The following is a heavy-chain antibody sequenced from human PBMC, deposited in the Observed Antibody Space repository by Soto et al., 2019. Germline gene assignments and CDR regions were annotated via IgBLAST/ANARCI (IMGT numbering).Heavy chain of an antibody. J-gene: IGHJ6*02. V-gene: IGHV1-69*12. CDR1: GGTFRTYA. CDR3: AKGAVAGTPTSYYYYGMDV. CDR2: IIPIFGTV. Sequence: QVQLLQSGAEVKKPGSSVRVSCEASGGTFRTYAISWVRQAPGQGLEWMGGIIPIFGTVNYAQKFQGRVTITADESTTTVYIELRSLRSEDTAVYYCAKGAVAGTPTSYYYYGMDVWGQGTTVTVSS. D-gene: IGHD6-19*01.